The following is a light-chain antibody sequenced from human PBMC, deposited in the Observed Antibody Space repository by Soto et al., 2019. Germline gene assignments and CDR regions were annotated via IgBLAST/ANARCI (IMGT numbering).Light chain of an antibody. J-gene: IGKJ1*01. CDR1: QSVSSSY. CDR2: GAS. CDR3: QQYGSSRGT. V-gene: IGKV3-20*01. Sequence: EIVLTQSPGTLSLSPGXRATLSXXXGQSVSSSYLAWYQQKPGQAPRLLIYGASSRATGIPDRFSGSGSGTDFTLTISRLEPEDFAVYYCQQYGSSRGTFGQGTKVDIK.